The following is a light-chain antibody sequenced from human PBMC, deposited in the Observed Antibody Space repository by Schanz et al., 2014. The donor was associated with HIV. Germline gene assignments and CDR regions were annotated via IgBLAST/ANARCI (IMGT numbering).Light chain of an antibody. J-gene: IGKJ2*01. CDR3: QQYNGQFPRT. CDR1: QSISSY. V-gene: IGKV1-5*01. CDR2: AAS. Sequence: QMPQSPSTLSASVGDRVTITCRARQSISSYLNWYQQKPGKAPKLLISAASSLQSGVPPRFSGSGSGTEFTLTISSLQPDDFATYYCQQYNGQFPRTFGQGTKLEI.